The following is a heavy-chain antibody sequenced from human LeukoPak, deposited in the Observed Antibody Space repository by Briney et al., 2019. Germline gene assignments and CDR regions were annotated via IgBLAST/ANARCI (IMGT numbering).Heavy chain of an antibody. CDR1: GFNFDEYV. CDR2: INWDAGIK. J-gene: IGHJ6*02. CDR3: AKDLEPRYYEILADYEDMGGLDV. V-gene: IGHV3-9*01. D-gene: IGHD3-9*01. Sequence: GGSLRLSCAASGFNFDEYVMHWVRQAPGRGPEWVAGINWDAGIKSYADSVKGRFTISRDNAKHSLYLQMNSLRPEDTALYYCAKDLEPRYYEILADYEDMGGLDVWRQGTTVTVCS.